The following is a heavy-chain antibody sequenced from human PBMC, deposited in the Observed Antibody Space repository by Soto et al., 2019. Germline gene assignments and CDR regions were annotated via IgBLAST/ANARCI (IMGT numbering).Heavy chain of an antibody. Sequence: GGSLRLSCAASGFTFSSYAMHWVRQAPGKGLEWVAVISYDGSNKYYADSVKGRFTISRDNSKNTLYLQMNSLRAEDTAVYYCARDLTYYYDSSGYYPRYWGQGTLVTVSS. J-gene: IGHJ4*02. CDR1: GFTFSSYA. D-gene: IGHD3-22*01. V-gene: IGHV3-30-3*01. CDR2: ISYDGSNK. CDR3: ARDLTYYYDSSGYYPRY.